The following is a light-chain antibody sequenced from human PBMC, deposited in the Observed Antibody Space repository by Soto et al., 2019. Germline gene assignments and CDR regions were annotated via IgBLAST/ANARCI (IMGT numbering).Light chain of an antibody. Sequence: EIVLTQSPATLSLSPGERATLSCRASQSVNNYLAWYQQKPGQVPRLLIYDASNRATGIPARFSGSGSETDFTLTISSLDPEDFAVYYCQQRRSWPITFGQGTRLEIK. CDR3: QQRRSWPIT. J-gene: IGKJ5*01. V-gene: IGKV3-11*01. CDR1: QSVNNY. CDR2: DAS.